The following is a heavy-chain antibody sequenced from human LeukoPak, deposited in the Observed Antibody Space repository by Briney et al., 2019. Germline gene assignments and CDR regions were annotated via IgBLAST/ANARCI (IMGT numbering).Heavy chain of an antibody. CDR2: INGDNGDT. CDR1: GDTFTSYG. CDR3: ARDSSRGSESWDWRLHV. D-gene: IGHD3-10*01. V-gene: IGHV1-18*01. J-gene: IGHJ6*02. Sequence: ASVRVSCKAPGDTFTSYGFSWVRPAPGQGLQWMGWINGDNGDTRYAQKFQGRVTLSTDTSTTTGYMELTSLTSEDTAVYFCARDSSRGSESWDWRLHVWGQGTTVTVSS.